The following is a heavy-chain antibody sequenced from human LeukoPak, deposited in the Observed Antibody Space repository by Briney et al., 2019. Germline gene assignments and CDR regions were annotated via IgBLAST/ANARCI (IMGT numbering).Heavy chain of an antibody. V-gene: IGHV3-74*01. CDR1: GFTFSSHW. J-gene: IGHJ4*02. CDR2: ITPDGSST. CDR3: ARVGSSSLDY. D-gene: IGHD3-10*01. Sequence: GGSLRLSCAAPGFTFSSHWMHWVRQAPGKGLVWVSRITPDGSSTSYADSVKGRFTISRDNAKNTLNLQMNSLRAEGTAVYYCARVGSSSLDYWGQGILVTVSS.